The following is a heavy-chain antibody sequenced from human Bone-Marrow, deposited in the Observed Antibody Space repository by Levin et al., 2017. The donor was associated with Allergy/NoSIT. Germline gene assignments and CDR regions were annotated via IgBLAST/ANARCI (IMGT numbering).Heavy chain of an antibody. V-gene: IGHV5-51*01. CDR1: GYLFTDFW. Sequence: SLKISCKASGYLFTDFWIGWVRQLPGKGLEWMGIIYPGDSDARYRPSFQGQVSISVDKSINTVYLQWISLKASDTATYFCARKEAGYGSETIDYWGQGTRVTVSS. CDR3: ARKEAGYGSETIDY. D-gene: IGHD3-10*01. CDR2: IYPGDSDA. J-gene: IGHJ4*02.